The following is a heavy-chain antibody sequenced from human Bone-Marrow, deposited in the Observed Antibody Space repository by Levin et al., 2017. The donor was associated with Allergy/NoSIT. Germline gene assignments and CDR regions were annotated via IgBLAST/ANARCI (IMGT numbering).Heavy chain of an antibody. CDR2: IVPFHGTT. CDR1: GGTFSSYA. CDR3: ARGMDYYDNWFDP. Sequence: SVKVSCKTSGGTFSSYAIYWVRQAPGQGLEWMGGIVPFHGTTNYAQKFQGRVTITADESTSTAYMELRSLRSEDTAVYYCARGMDYYDNWFDPWGQGTLVTVSS. V-gene: IGHV1-69*13. D-gene: IGHD3-22*01. J-gene: IGHJ5*02.